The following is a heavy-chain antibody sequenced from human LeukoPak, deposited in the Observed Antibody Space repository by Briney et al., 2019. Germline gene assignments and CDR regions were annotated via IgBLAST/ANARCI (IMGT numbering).Heavy chain of an antibody. CDR2: IYPGDSDT. CDR1: GYSFTSYW. Sequence: ESLKISCKGSGYSFTSYWIGWVRQMPGEGLEWMGIIYPGDSDTRYSPSFQGQVTISADKSISTAYLQWSSLKASDTAMYYRARVNRPYYYDSSGYSLNYWGQGTLVTVSS. V-gene: IGHV5-51*01. D-gene: IGHD3-22*01. CDR3: ARVNRPYYYDSSGYSLNY. J-gene: IGHJ4*02.